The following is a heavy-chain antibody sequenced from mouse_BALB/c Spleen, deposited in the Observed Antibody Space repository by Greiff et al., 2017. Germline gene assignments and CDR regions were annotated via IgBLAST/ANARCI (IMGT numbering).Heavy chain of an antibody. J-gene: IGHJ3*01. CDR1: GYAFSSYW. CDR2: IYPGDGDT. D-gene: IGHD2-1*01. V-gene: IGHV1-80*01. CDR3: ARGDGNYSWFAY. Sequence: VQGVESGAELVRPGSSVKISCKASGYAFSSYWMNWVKQRPGQGLEWIGQIYPGDGDTNYNGKFKGKATLTADKSSSTAYMQLSSLTSEDSAVYFYARGDGNYSWFAYWGQGTLVTVSA.